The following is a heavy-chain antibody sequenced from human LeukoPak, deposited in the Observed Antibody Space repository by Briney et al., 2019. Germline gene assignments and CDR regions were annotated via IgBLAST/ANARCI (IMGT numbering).Heavy chain of an antibody. J-gene: IGHJ5*02. CDR3: ARHSPGPLWSGYYTGSTAFDP. V-gene: IGHV3-64*01. CDR1: GFTFSSYA. D-gene: IGHD3-3*01. Sequence: GGSLRLSCAASGFTFSSYAMHWVRQAPGKGLEYVSAISSNGGSTYYANSVKGRFTISRDNSKNTLYLQMGSLRAEDMAVYYCARHSPGPLWSGYYTGSTAFDPWGQGTLVTVSS. CDR2: ISSNGGST.